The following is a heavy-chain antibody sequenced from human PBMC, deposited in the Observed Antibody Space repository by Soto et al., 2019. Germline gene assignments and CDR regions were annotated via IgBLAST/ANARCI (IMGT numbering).Heavy chain of an antibody. D-gene: IGHD1-26*01. CDR2: IRFDGSNE. V-gene: IGHV3-33*01. CDR1: LSIFSRYP. Sequence: TAWPLRLSCSASLSIFSRYPMHWVPHKPCKGLGWVSGIRFDGSNENYADSAKGRFTISRDNSKNMLYLQMNSLSVEDTAVYYCARDGVGATVFFGYFDYWGQGALVTVSS. CDR3: ARDGVGATVFFGYFDY. J-gene: IGHJ4*02.